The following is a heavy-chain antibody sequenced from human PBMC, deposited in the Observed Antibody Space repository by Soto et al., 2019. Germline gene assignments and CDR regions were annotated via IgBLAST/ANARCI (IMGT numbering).Heavy chain of an antibody. J-gene: IGHJ5*02. CDR1: GGSFSGYY. CDR2: INHSGST. Sequence: QVQLQQWGAGLLKPSETLSLTCAVYGGSFSGYYWSWIRQPPGKGLEWIGEINHSGSTNYNPSLKSRVTISVDTSRNQCSVKLSSVTAADTAVYYFSRVGRPGGDIVATTPRNPRITNWFDAWGKGTLVTVSS. D-gene: IGHD5-12*01. CDR3: SRVGRPGGDIVATTPRNPRITNWFDA. V-gene: IGHV4-34*01.